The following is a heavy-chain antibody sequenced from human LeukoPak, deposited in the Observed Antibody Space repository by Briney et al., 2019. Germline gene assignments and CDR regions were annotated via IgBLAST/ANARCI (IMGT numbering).Heavy chain of an antibody. Sequence: GGSLRLSCAASGFTFSDHYMDWVRQAPGKGLEWVSAISGSGDRTYTADSVKGRFSISRDNSKDTLHLQMNSLRAEDTAIYYCARDRGEHWFDPWGQGALVTVSS. CDR2: ISGSGDRT. V-gene: IGHV3-23*01. J-gene: IGHJ5*02. D-gene: IGHD1-1*01. CDR3: ARDRGEHWFDP. CDR1: GFTFSDHY.